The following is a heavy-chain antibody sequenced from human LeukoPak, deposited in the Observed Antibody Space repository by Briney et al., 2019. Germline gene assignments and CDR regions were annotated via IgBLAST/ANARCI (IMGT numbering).Heavy chain of an antibody. CDR3: AGGQLLHDAFDI. Sequence: SGGSLRLSCAASGFTFSSYSMNWVRQAPGKGLEWVSSISSSSSYIYYADSVKGRFTISRDNAKNSLYLQMNSLRAEDTAVYYCAGGQLLHDAFDIWGQGTMVTVSS. CDR2: ISSSSSYI. D-gene: IGHD2-2*01. J-gene: IGHJ3*02. CDR1: GFTFSSYS. V-gene: IGHV3-21*01.